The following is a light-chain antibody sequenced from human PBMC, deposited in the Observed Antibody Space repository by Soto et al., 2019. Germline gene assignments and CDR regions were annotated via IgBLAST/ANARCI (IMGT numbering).Light chain of an antibody. J-gene: IGKJ4*01. V-gene: IGKV1-9*01. CDR2: AAS. CDR3: QQLNSFPLT. Sequence: IQLTQSPSSLSASVGDRVLITCRVSQGISSYLAWYQQKSGKAPKLLIYAASTSQSGVPSRFSGSVSGTDFTLTISSLQPEDFATYYCQQLNSFPLTFGGGTKVEIK. CDR1: QGISSY.